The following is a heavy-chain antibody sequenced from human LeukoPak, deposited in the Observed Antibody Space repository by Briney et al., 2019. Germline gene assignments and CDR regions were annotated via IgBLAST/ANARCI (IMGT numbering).Heavy chain of an antibody. CDR3: ARAASSSGPYSWFDP. J-gene: IGHJ5*02. D-gene: IGHD6-6*01. CDR2: IFSTVST. CDR1: GGSINSYY. V-gene: IGHV4-59*01. Sequence: SETLSLTCTVSGGSINSYYWSWIRQPPGKGLEWIGYIFSTVSTNYNPSLRSRVTISLDTSKNQFSLKMNSLIAADTAVYYCARAASSSGPYSWFDPWGQGTLVAVSS.